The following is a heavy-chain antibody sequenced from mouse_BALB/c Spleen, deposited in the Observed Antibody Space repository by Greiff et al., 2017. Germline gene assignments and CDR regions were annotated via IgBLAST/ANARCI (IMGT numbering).Heavy chain of an antibody. CDR2: ISSGSSTI. CDR3: ARSKYSWFAY. D-gene: IGHD1-3*01. CDR1: GFTFSSFG. V-gene: IGHV5-17*02. Sequence: EVQVVESGGGLVQPGGSRKLSCAASGFTFSSFGMHWVRQAPEKGLEWVAYISSGSSTIYYADTVKGRFTISRDNPKNTLFLQMTSLRSEDTAMYYCARSKYSWFAYWGQGTLVTVSA. J-gene: IGHJ3*01.